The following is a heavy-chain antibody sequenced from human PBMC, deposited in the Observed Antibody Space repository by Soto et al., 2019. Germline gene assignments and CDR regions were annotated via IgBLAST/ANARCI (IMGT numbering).Heavy chain of an antibody. CDR1: GGTFSSYT. V-gene: IGHV1-69*02. D-gene: IGHD2-2*01. Sequence: ASVKVSCKASGGTFSSYTISWVRQAPGQGLEWMGRIIPILGMTNYVQRFQGRVTITADKSTSTAYMELSSLRSEDTAVYYCARGTKYCSTTTCYVAFDYWGQGTLVTVSS. J-gene: IGHJ4*02. CDR2: IIPILGMT. CDR3: ARGTKYCSTTTCYVAFDY.